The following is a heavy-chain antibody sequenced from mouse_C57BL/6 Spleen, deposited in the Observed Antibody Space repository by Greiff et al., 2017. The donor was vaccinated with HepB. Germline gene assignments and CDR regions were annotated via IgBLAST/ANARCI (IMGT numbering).Heavy chain of an antibody. Sequence: EVQVVESGGGLVKPGGSLKLSCAASGFTFSDYGMHWVRQAPEKGLEWVAYISSGNSTIYYADTVKGRFTISRDNAKNTLFLQMTSLRSEDTAMYYCARSNWDYYFDYWGQGTTLTVSS. V-gene: IGHV5-17*01. CDR3: ARSNWDYYFDY. D-gene: IGHD4-1*01. CDR1: GFTFSDYG. CDR2: ISSGNSTI. J-gene: IGHJ2*01.